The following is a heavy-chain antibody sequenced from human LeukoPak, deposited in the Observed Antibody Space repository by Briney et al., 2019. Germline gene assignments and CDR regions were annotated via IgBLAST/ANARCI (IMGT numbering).Heavy chain of an antibody. J-gene: IGHJ5*02. CDR1: GGTFSSYA. V-gene: IGHV1-69*13. CDR2: IIPIFGTA. Sequence: GASVKVSYKASGGTFSSYAISWVRQAPGQGLEWMGGIIPIFGTANYAQKFQGRVTITADESTSTAYMELSSLRSEDTAVYYCARELGYCSGGSCYHNWFDPWGQGTLVTVSS. D-gene: IGHD2-15*01. CDR3: ARELGYCSGGSCYHNWFDP.